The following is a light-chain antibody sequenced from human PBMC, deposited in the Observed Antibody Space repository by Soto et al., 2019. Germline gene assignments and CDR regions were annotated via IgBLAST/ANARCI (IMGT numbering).Light chain of an antibody. Sequence: IQMTQSPSSVSASVGDRVTITCRARQGIRRWLDWYQQKPGNAPKLLIYAASNLQSGVPSRFSGSGSGTDFTLTISSLQPEDSATYFCQQADSFPLTFGGGTKVAI. CDR3: QQADSFPLT. V-gene: IGKV1-12*01. J-gene: IGKJ4*01. CDR2: AAS. CDR1: QGIRRW.